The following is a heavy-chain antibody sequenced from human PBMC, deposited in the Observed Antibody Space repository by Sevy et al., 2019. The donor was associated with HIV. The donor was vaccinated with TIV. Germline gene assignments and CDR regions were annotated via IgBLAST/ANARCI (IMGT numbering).Heavy chain of an antibody. CDR3: AREGGVATTGDHDAFDI. D-gene: IGHD6-13*01. Sequence: ASVKVSCKASGDTFSTYGLSWVRQAPGQGLEWMGGIIPIFGTPNYEQKLQGRVTITADESASTAYMELSSLRSEDTALYYCAREGGVATTGDHDAFDIWGHGTLVTVSS. V-gene: IGHV1-69*13. J-gene: IGHJ3*02. CDR1: GDTFSTYG. CDR2: IIPIFGTP.